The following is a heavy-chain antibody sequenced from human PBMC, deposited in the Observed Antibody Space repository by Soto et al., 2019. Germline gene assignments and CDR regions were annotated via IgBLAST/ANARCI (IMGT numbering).Heavy chain of an antibody. D-gene: IGHD4-4*01. J-gene: IGHJ6*02. CDR2: IWCDGSNK. CDR1: GFTFSSYG. CDR3: ARVATYSNTAYYYYGMDV. Sequence: AGGSRRLSCAASGFTFSSYGRHWVRQAPGKGLEWVAVIWCDGSNKYYADSVKGRFTISRDNSKNTLYLQMNSLRAEDTAVYYCARVATYSNTAYYYYGMDVWGQGTTVTVSS. V-gene: IGHV3-33*01.